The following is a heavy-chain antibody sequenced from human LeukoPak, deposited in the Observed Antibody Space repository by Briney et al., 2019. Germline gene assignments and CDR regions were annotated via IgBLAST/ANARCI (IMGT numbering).Heavy chain of an antibody. D-gene: IGHD6-13*01. V-gene: IGHV4-30-4*01. CDR3: AREGFGIAAGG. CDR1: GGSISSGDYY. J-gene: IGHJ4*02. CDR2: IYYSGST. Sequence: PSETLSLTCTVSGGSISSGDYYWSWIRQPPGKGLEWIGYIYYSGSTYYNPSLKSRVTISVDTSKNQFSLKLSSVTAADTAVYYCAREGFGIAAGGWGQGTLVTVSS.